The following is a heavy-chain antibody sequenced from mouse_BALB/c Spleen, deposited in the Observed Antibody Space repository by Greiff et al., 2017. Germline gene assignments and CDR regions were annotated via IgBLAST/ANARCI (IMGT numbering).Heavy chain of an antibody. V-gene: IGHV5-6-3*01. D-gene: IGHD4-1*01. J-gene: IGHJ1*01. CDR1: GFTFSSYG. Sequence: EVKLMESGGGLVQPGGSLKLSCAASGFTFSSYGMSWVRQTPDKRLELVATINSNGGSTYYPDSVKGRFTISRDNAKNTLYLQMSSLKSEDTAMYYCARNWGRYFDVWGAGTTVTVSS. CDR2: INSNGGST. CDR3: ARNWGRYFDV.